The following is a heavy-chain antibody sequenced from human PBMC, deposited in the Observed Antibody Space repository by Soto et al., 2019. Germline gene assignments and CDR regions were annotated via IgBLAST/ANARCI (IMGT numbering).Heavy chain of an antibody. D-gene: IGHD1-26*01. J-gene: IGHJ4*02. CDR2: ISGSGGST. CDR3: AKDPPSGIDY. Sequence: AISGSGGSTFYAGSVKGRFTISRDNSKNTLYLQMNSLRAEDTAIYYCAKDPPSGIDYWGQGTLVTASS. V-gene: IGHV3-23*01.